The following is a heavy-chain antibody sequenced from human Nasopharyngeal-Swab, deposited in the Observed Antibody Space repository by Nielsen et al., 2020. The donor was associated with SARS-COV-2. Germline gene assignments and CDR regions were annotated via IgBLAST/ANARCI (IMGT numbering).Heavy chain of an antibody. CDR1: GFTFNSYW. CDR2: ISWNSGSI. CDR3: ARDGYSYGYYYYYYMDV. J-gene: IGHJ6*03. V-gene: IGHV3-9*01. Sequence: SLKISCAASGFTFNSYWMHWVRQAPGKGLEWVSGISWNSGSIGYADSVKGRFTISRDNAKNSLYLQMNSLRAEGTAVYYCARDGYSYGYYYYYYMDVCGKGTTVTVSS. D-gene: IGHD5-18*01.